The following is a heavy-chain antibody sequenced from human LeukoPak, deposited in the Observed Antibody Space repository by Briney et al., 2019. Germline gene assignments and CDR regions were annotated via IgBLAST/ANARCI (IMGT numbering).Heavy chain of an antibody. CDR3: ARINRGHFDY. D-gene: IGHD1-14*01. CDR1: GESFSGYY. Sequence: SETLSLTCAVYGESFSGYYWSWIRQPPGKGLEWIGEINHSGSTNYNPSLKSRVTISVDTSKNQFSLKLSSVTAADTAVYYCARINRGHFDYWGQGTLVTVSS. J-gene: IGHJ4*02. CDR2: INHSGST. V-gene: IGHV4-34*01.